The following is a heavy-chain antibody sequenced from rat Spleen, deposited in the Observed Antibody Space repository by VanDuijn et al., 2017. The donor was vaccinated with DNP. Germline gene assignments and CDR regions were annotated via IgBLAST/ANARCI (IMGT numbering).Heavy chain of an antibody. CDR3: TRDLIIRDTTSAMDA. CDR1: GFSLTSYG. CDR2: ISSGGST. J-gene: IGHJ4*01. Sequence: QVQLKESGPGLVQPSQTLSLTCTVSGFSLTSYGVSWVRQPPGKGLEWIAAISSGGSTDYNSALKSRLSISRDTSKSQVFLKMNSLQTEDTAIYFCTRDLIIRDTTSAMDAWGQGTSVTVSS. V-gene: IGHV2S12*01. D-gene: IGHD4-3*01.